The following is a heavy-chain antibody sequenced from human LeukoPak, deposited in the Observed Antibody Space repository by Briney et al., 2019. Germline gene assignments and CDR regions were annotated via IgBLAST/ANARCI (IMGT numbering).Heavy chain of an antibody. D-gene: IGHD1-26*01. V-gene: IGHV3-23*01. CDR3: AKKGATTGDFDY. J-gene: IGHJ4*02. Sequence: GGSLRLSCAASGFTFSNFLMTWVRQAPGKGPEWVSAISGSGGDTYYADSVKGRFTISRDNSKNTLSLQMNSLRAEDTAVYYCAKKGATTGDFDYWGQGTLVTVSS. CDR2: ISGSGGDT. CDR1: GFTFSNFL.